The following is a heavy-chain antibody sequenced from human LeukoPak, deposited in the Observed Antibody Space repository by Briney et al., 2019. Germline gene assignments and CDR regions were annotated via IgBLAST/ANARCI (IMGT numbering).Heavy chain of an antibody. J-gene: IGHJ4*02. Sequence: PGGSLRLSCAASGFTFSSYEMNWVRQAPGKGLEWVSYISSSGSTIYYADSAKGRFTISRDNAKNSLYLRMNSLRAEDTAVYYCARDQRRTFDYWGQGTLVTVSS. CDR3: ARDQRRTFDY. V-gene: IGHV3-48*03. CDR2: ISSSGSTI. D-gene: IGHD1/OR15-1a*01. CDR1: GFTFSSYE.